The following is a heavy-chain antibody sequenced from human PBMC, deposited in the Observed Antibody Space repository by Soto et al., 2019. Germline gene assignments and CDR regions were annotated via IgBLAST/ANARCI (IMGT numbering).Heavy chain of an antibody. D-gene: IGHD2-15*01. Sequence: PSETLSLTCAVYGGSFSGYYWSWIRQPPGKGLEWIGEINHSGSTNYNPSLKSRVTISVDTSKNQFSLKLSSVTAADTAVYYCATDLVVVAATRNYWGQGTLVTVSS. CDR1: GGSFSGYY. J-gene: IGHJ4*02. V-gene: IGHV4-34*01. CDR3: ATDLVVVAATRNY. CDR2: INHSGST.